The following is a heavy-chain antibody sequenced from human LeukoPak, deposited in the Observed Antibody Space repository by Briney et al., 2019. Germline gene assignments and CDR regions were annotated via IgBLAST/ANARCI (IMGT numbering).Heavy chain of an antibody. V-gene: IGHV1-8*01. J-gene: IGHJ4*02. CDR3: ARGPPNWGMVGY. D-gene: IGHD7-27*01. Sequence: ASVKVSCKASGYTFTSCDFNWVRQATGQGLEWMGWMKSNNGHTGYAQKFQGRVTMTRDTSISTAYMELSSLTFEDTAVYYCARGPPNWGMVGYWGQGTLVTVSS. CDR1: GYTFTSCD. CDR2: MKSNNGHT.